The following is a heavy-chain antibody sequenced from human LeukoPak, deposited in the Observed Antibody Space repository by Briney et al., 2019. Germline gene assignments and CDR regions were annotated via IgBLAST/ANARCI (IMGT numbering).Heavy chain of an antibody. Sequence: GASVKVSCKASGGTFSSYAISWVRQAPGQGLEWMGGIIPIFGTANYAQKFQGRVTITADESTSTAYMELSSLRSEDTAVYYCASDQGGLTLLTEVYAFDIWGQGTMVTVSS. D-gene: IGHD1-14*01. CDR3: ASDQGGLTLLTEVYAFDI. CDR2: IIPIFGTA. J-gene: IGHJ3*02. CDR1: GGTFSSYA. V-gene: IGHV1-69*13.